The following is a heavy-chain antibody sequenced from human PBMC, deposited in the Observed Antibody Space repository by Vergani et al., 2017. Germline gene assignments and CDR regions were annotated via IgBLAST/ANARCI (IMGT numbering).Heavy chain of an antibody. CDR3: ARHRCSGGFFPSSYFYGMVV. CDR1: DSSIMTKPY. Sequence: QVQLQESGPGLVKPSETLTLTCDVSDSSIMTKPYWGWFRQSPGKGLEWIGCIHHSGDTHYNSSLKSRVSISIVSSSKFSLSLTSVTAADTAIYYCARHRCSGGFFPSSYFYGMVVCVHGTTVTVSS. J-gene: IGHJ6*02. D-gene: IGHD3-10*02. CDR2: IHHSGDT. V-gene: IGHV4-38-2*01.